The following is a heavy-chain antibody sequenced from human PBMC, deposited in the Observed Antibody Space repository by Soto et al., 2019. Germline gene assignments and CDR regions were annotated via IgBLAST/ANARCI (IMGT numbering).Heavy chain of an antibody. Sequence: GGSLRLSCAASGFTFDDYTMHWVRQAPGKGLEWVSLISWDGGSTYYADSVKGRFTISRDNSKNSLYLQMNSLRTEDTALYYCAKGLTGDLDDAFDNWGQGTMVTVSS. CDR2: ISWDGGST. CDR1: GFTFDDYT. J-gene: IGHJ3*02. CDR3: AKGLTGDLDDAFDN. D-gene: IGHD7-27*01. V-gene: IGHV3-43*01.